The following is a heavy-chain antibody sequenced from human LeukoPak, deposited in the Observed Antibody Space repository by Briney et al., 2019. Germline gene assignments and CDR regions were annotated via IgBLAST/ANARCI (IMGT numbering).Heavy chain of an antibody. CDR1: GFTFSSDG. CDR2: ITYDGYDK. Sequence: GRSLRPSCAASGFTFSSDGMHWVRQAPGKGLEWLALITYDGYDKYYAASVKGRFTISREDSKNMSLQMNSLRAEDTAIYYCAKDLVSMVRGSPMDVWGQGTTVTVSS. CDR3: AKDLVSMVRGSPMDV. J-gene: IGHJ6*02. D-gene: IGHD3-10*01. V-gene: IGHV3-30*18.